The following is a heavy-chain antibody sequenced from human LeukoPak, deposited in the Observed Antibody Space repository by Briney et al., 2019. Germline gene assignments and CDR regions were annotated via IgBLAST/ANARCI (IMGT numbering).Heavy chain of an antibody. CDR2: IYTTGNT. J-gene: IGHJ3*02. CDR3: ARHRAEMATITDDAFDM. Sequence: PSETPSLTCTVSGSSIATYSWSWIRQPPGEGLEWVGYIYTTGNTHYNPSLKSRATMPLDTSKNQFSLRLSSVTAADTAIFYCARHRAEMATITDDAFDMWGQGTMVTVPS. CDR1: GSSIATYS. D-gene: IGHD5-24*01. V-gene: IGHV4-4*08.